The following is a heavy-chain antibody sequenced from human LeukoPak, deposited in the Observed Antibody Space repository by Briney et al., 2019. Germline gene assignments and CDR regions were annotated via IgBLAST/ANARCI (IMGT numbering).Heavy chain of an antibody. Sequence: GGSLRLSCAASGFKFSSNWMCWVRQAPGKGLVCVSRINSDASGTAYADSVRGRFTISRDNAKNTLYLQMNSLTAEDTAVYYCARGPHTSVWANYFDDWGQGTLVTVSS. CDR3: ARGPHTSVWANYFDD. J-gene: IGHJ4*02. V-gene: IGHV3-74*03. D-gene: IGHD6-19*01. CDR2: INSDASGT. CDR1: GFKFSSNW.